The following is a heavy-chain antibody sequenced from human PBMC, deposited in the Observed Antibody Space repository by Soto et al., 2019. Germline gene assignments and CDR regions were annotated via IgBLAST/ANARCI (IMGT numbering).Heavy chain of an antibody. D-gene: IGHD6-6*01. Sequence: QVQLVQSGAEVKKPGASVKVSCKASGYIFTSYGISWVRQAPGQGLEWMGWISAYNGNTNCAHQLQGRVTMTTDTSTTTAYMELRSLRSDDTAVYYCARDDYSTSSVEDHWGQGTLVTVSS. CDR3: ARDDYSTSSVEDH. J-gene: IGHJ4*02. V-gene: IGHV1-18*01. CDR1: GYIFTSYG. CDR2: ISAYNGNT.